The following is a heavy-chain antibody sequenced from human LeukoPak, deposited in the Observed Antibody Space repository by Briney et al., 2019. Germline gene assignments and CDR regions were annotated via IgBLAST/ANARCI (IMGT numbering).Heavy chain of an antibody. D-gene: IGHD1-26*01. V-gene: IGHV3-30-3*01. Sequence: QPGRSLRLSCAASGFTFSSYAMHWVRQAPGKGLEWVAVISYDGSNKYYADSVKGRFTISRDNSKNTLYLQMNSLRAEDTAVYYCARGIPRGSYSPLTDYWGQGTLVTVSS. J-gene: IGHJ4*02. CDR3: ARGIPRGSYSPLTDY. CDR2: ISYDGSNK. CDR1: GFTFSSYA.